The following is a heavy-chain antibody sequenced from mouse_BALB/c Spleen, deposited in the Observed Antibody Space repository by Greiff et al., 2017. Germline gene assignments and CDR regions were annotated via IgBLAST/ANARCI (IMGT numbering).Heavy chain of an antibody. Sequence: VQLQQPGAELVKPGASVKLSCKASGYTFTSYYMYWVKQRPGQGLEWIGGINPSNGGTNFNEKFKSKATLTVDKSSSTAYMQLSSLTSEDSAVYYCTRRVAYYGSSYGFAYWGQGTLVTVSA. CDR2: INPSNGGT. V-gene: IGHV1S81*02. J-gene: IGHJ3*01. CDR1: GYTFTSYY. CDR3: TRRVAYYGSSYGFAY. D-gene: IGHD1-1*01.